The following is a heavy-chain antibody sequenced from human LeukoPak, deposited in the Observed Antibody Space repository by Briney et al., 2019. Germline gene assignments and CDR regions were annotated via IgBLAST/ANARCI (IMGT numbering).Heavy chain of an antibody. CDR2: IRSKAYGGTT. Sequence: GGSLRLSCTASGFTFGDYAMSWVRQAPGKGLEWVGFIRSKAYGGTTEYAASVKGRFTISRDDSKSIAYLQMNSLKTEDTAVYYCTSLTYDYYGTPYYWGQGTLVTVSS. CDR1: GFTFGDYA. J-gene: IGHJ4*02. V-gene: IGHV3-49*04. CDR3: TSLTYDYYGTPYY. D-gene: IGHD3-10*01.